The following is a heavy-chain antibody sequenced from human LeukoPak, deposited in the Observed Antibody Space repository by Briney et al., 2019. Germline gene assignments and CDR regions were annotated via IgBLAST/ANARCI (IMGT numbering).Heavy chain of an antibody. J-gene: IGHJ4*02. CDR1: GFSFSNYG. V-gene: IGHV3-23*01. CDR2: ITGHGDTT. Sequence: GGTQRLSCAASGFSFSNYGMNWVRQAPGKGLEWVSGITGHGDTTYYADSVRGRFTISRDTSKNMVFLQMNSLRVEDTAVYYCARGIDYWGRGTLVTVSS. CDR3: ARGIDY.